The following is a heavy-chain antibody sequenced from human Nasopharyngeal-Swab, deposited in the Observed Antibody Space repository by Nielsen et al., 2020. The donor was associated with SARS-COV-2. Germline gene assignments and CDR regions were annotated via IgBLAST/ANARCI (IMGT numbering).Heavy chain of an antibody. Sequence: GSLRLSCTVSGYSISSGYYWGWIRPPPGKGLEWIGSIYYSGSTYYNPSLKSRVTISVDTSKNQFSLKLSSVTAADTAVYYCARDNPVDYGDGTFFDYWGQGTLVTVSS. CDR2: IYYSGST. J-gene: IGHJ4*02. CDR3: ARDNPVDYGDGTFFDY. CDR1: GYSISSGYY. V-gene: IGHV4-38-2*02. D-gene: IGHD4-17*01.